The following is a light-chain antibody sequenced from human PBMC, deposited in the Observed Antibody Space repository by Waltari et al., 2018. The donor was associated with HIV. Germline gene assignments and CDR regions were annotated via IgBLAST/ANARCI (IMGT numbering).Light chain of an antibody. CDR2: GTS. J-gene: IGKJ5*01. CDR1: RDISND. V-gene: IGKV1-27*01. CDR3: QKYDSAPVA. Sequence: DIQMSQAPSSLSASVGDRVTITCRASRDISNDSAWYQQKSGEVPTLLIYGTSTLRSRVSSRSRGSGSGTEFTLTINGLQPEDVASYYCQKYDSAPVAFGQGTRLEI.